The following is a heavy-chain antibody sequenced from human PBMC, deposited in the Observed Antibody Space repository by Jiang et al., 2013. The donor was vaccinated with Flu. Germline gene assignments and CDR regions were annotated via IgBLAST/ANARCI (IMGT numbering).Heavy chain of an antibody. CDR1: GDYY. J-gene: IGHJ5*02. Sequence: GDYYWSWIRPAPTGRAVEWIGYIYYSGSTYXNPSLKSRVTISVDTSKNQFSLKLSSVTAADTAVYYCARDIVVVPAAPRVNWFDPWGQGTLVTVSS. CDR3: ARDIVVVPAAPRVNWFDP. V-gene: IGHV4-30-4*01. CDR2: IYYSGST. D-gene: IGHD2-2*01.